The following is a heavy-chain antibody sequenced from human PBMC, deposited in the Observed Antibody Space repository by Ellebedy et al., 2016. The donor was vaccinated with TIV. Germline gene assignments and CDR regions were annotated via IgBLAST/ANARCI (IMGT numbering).Heavy chain of an antibody. V-gene: IGHV1-18*04. Sequence: ASVKVSCKSSGYTFIDYGISWVRQAPGQGLDWMGWVSAYSGNTNYADNLQVRVTMTTDNSTDTAYMELRSLRSDDTAVYYCARYSGSGTYYRNGMDVWGQGTTVTVSS. CDR1: GYTFIDYG. CDR3: ARYSGSGTYYRNGMDV. J-gene: IGHJ6*02. CDR2: VSAYSGNT. D-gene: IGHD3-10*01.